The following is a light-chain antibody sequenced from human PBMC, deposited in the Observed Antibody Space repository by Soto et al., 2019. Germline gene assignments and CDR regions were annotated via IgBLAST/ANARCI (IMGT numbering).Light chain of an antibody. J-gene: IGLJ3*02. V-gene: IGLV1-40*01. Sequence: QSVLTQPPSVSGAPGQRVTISCTGSSSNIGAGYDVHWYQQFPGAAPKLLIYANTNRPSGVPDRFSGSKSGTSASLAITGLQAEDEADYYCQSYDSSLSRGVFGGGTKVTVL. CDR1: SSNIGAGYD. CDR3: QSYDSSLSRGV. CDR2: ANT.